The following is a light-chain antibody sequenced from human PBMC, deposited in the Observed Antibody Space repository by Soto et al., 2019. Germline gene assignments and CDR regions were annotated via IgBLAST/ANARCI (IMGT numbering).Light chain of an antibody. CDR1: SSNIGAGYD. CDR3: QSYDNSLGVFVL. Sequence: QSVLTQPPSVSGAPGQTVTISCSGSSSNIGAGYDVPWYQQLPGTVPKLVLYDTVNRPSGVPDRFSGSKSDTAASLALTGLEAEDEADYYCQSYDNSLGVFVLFGGGTKLTVL. J-gene: IGLJ3*02. V-gene: IGLV1-40*01. CDR2: DTV.